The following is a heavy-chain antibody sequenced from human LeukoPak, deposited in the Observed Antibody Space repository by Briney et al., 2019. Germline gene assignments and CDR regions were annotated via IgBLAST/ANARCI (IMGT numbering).Heavy chain of an antibody. V-gene: IGHV4-59*02. J-gene: IGHJ5*02. Sequence: SETLSLTCTVSGGSVTSYYWSWIRQPPGRGLEWIGYMYYSGSTIYNPSLKSRVTISVDTSKNQFSLRLSSVTAADTAVYYCARGRYYYDSSGFHPDNWFDPWGQGTLVTVSS. CDR3: ARGRYYYDSSGFHPDNWFDP. CDR1: GGSVTSYY. D-gene: IGHD3-22*01. CDR2: MYYSGST.